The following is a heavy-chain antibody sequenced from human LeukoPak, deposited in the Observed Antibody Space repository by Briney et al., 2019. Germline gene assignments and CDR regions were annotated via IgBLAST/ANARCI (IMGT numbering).Heavy chain of an antibody. D-gene: IGHD2-2*01. CDR2: IYYSGST. CDR1: GGSISSSSYY. V-gene: IGHV4-39*07. Sequence: PSETLFLTCTVSGGSISSSSYYWGWIRQPPGKGLEWIGSIYYSGSTYYNPSLKSRVTISVDRSKNQFSLKLSSVTAADTAVYYCARGVGDCSSTSCPEGNYMDVWGKGTTVTVSS. J-gene: IGHJ6*03. CDR3: ARGVGDCSSTSCPEGNYMDV.